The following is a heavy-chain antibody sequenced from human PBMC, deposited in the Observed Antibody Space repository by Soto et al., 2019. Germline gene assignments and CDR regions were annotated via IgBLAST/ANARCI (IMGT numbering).Heavy chain of an antibody. CDR3: ARGGFNCSGGSCYIDY. CDR1: GGSISSGDYY. J-gene: IGHJ4*02. Sequence: SETLSLTCTVSGGSISSGDYYWSWIRQPPGKGLEWIGYIYYSGSTYYNPSLKSRVTISVDTSKNQFSLKMSSVTASDTTVYYCARGGFNCSGGSCYIDYWGQGTLVTVSS. CDR2: IYYSGST. V-gene: IGHV4-30-4*01. D-gene: IGHD2-15*01.